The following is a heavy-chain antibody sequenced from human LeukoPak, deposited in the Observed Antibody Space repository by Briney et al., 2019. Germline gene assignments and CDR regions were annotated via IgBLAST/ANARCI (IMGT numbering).Heavy chain of an antibody. J-gene: IGHJ3*02. Sequence: SETLSLTCTVSGGSISSISYYWGWIRQPPGKGLEWIGSIYKSGSTYYNPSLKSRVTISVDKSKNQFSLKLSSVTAADTAVYYCAKSGYYAFDIWGQGTMVTVSS. CDR2: IYKSGST. V-gene: IGHV4-39*07. CDR1: GGSISSISYY. CDR3: AKSGYYAFDI. D-gene: IGHD3-3*01.